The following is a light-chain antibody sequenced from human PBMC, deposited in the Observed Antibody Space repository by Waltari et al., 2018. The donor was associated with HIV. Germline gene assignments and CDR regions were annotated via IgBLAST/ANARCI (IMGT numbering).Light chain of an antibody. CDR3: AAWDDRLDGQGV. V-gene: IGLV1-44*01. Sequence: QSVLTPPPSSSGTPGQRLTIACSGTRSTIGTNTLNWYQIITGTAPKLLIYNDNQRPSGVPDLFSGSRSGTSASLAISGLQSEDEADYYCAAWDDRLDGQGVFGGGTTLTVL. CDR2: NDN. J-gene: IGLJ3*02. CDR1: RSTIGTNT.